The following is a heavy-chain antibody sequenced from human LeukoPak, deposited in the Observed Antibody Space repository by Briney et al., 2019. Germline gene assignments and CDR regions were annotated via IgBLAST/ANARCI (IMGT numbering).Heavy chain of an antibody. Sequence: SGPALVKPTQTLTLNGPFSGFSLSTMGMCVSWIRQPPGKALEWLARIDWDDDKYYSTSLKTRLTISKDTSKNQVVLTMTNMDPVDAATYYCTRIAKKNYYDRSGYFDSWGQGTLVTVSS. D-gene: IGHD3-22*01. CDR2: IDWDDDK. CDR1: GFSLSTMGMC. J-gene: IGHJ4*02. V-gene: IGHV2-70*11. CDR3: TRIAKKNYYDRSGYFDS.